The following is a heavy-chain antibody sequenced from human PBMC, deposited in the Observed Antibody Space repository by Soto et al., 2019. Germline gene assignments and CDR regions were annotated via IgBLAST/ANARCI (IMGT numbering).Heavy chain of an antibody. J-gene: IGHJ4*02. V-gene: IGHV3-30*18. CDR2: ISYDGSNK. CDR3: AKVPGWIQLWGFDY. D-gene: IGHD5-18*01. CDR1: EFTFSSYG. Sequence: QVQLVESGGGVVQPGRSLRLYCAASEFTFSSYGMHWVRQAPGKGLEWVAVISYDGSNKYYADSVKGRFTISRDNSKNTLYLQMNSLRAEDTAVYYCAKVPGWIQLWGFDYWGQGTLVTVSS.